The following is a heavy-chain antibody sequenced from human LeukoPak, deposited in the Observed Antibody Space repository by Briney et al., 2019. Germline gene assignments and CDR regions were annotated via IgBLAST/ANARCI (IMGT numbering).Heavy chain of an antibody. D-gene: IGHD3-10*01. CDR1: GGSISSSSYY. CDR3: ARQGYYGSGSWDYYGMDV. CDR2: IYYSGST. J-gene: IGHJ6*02. V-gene: IGHV4-39*01. Sequence: SETLSLTCTVSGGSISSSSYYWGWIRQPPGKGLEWIGCIYYSGSTYYNPSLKSRVTISVDTSKNQFSLKLSSVTAADTAVYYCARQGYYGSGSWDYYGMDVWGQGTTVTVSS.